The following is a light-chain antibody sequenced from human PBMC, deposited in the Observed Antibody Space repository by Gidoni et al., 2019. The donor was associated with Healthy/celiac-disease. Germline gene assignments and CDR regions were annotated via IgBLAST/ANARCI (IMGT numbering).Light chain of an antibody. CDR3: QQYGSSPT. CDR1: QSVSSSY. Sequence: TQSPGTLALSPGERATLTCRASQSVSSSYLAWYQQKPGHAPRLLIYGASSRATGIPHRFSGSGSGTDFTLTISSLEPEDFAVYYCQQYGSSPTFGQGTQVEIK. CDR2: GAS. J-gene: IGKJ1*01. V-gene: IGKV3-20*01.